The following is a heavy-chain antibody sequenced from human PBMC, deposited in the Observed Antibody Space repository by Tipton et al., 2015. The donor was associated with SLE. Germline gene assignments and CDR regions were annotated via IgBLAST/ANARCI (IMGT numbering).Heavy chain of an antibody. V-gene: IGHV3-23*01. CDR1: GFTFSSYT. J-gene: IGHJ3*02. D-gene: IGHD3-22*01. Sequence: AVSGFTFSSYTMSWVRQAPGKGLEWVSAISGSGGSTYYADSVKGRFTISRDNSKNTLYLQMNSLRAEDTAVYYCASYDSSGADIWGQGTMVTVSS. CDR3: ASYDSSGADI. CDR2: ISGSGGST.